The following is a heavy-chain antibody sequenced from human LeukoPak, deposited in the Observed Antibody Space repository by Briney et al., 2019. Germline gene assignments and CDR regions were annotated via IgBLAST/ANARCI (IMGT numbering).Heavy chain of an antibody. CDR2: ISDGGTHL. J-gene: IGHJ4*02. V-gene: IGHV3-30*18. D-gene: IGHD2-21*01. CDR3: AKDPEAYCGGDCYSHFDY. Sequence: GGSLRLSCAGSGFIFRNYGMHWVRQAPGQGLEWVAVISDGGTHLYYADSVKGRFTISRDNSESTMYLQMNSLRVEDTAVYYCAKDPEAYCGGDCYSHFDYWGQGTLVTVSS. CDR1: GFIFRNYG.